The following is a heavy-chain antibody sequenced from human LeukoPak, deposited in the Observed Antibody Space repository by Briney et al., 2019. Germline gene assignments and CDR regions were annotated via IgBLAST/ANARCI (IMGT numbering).Heavy chain of an antibody. CDR2: INAYNGNT. CDR1: GYTFRNYG. J-gene: IGHJ3*02. V-gene: IGHV1-18*01. CDR3: ARKGRIPTVRGDDAFDI. Sequence: ASLKVSCKSSGYTFRNYGISWVRQAPGQGLEWMGWINAYNGNTNYAQKVQGRLTMTTDTSTNTAYMELRSLRSDDTAVYYCARKGRIPTVRGDDAFDIWGQGTVVTVSS. D-gene: IGHD3-10*01.